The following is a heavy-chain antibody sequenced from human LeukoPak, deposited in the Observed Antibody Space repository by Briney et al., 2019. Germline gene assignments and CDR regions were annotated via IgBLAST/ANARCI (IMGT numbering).Heavy chain of an antibody. CDR3: ARDDPLGY. Sequence: SQTLSLTCTVSGGSISSGSYYWSWIRQPAGKGLEWIGRIYTSGSTNYNPSLKSRVTISVDTSKNQFSLKLSSVPDADTPVYYGARDDPLGYCGQGSLVTVSS. CDR2: IYTSGST. V-gene: IGHV4-61*02. CDR1: GGSISSGSYY. J-gene: IGHJ4*02.